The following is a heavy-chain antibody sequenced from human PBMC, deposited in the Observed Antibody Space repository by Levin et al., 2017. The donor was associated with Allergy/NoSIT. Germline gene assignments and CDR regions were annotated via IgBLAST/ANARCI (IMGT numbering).Heavy chain of an antibody. D-gene: IGHD5-18*01. Sequence: SCAASGFTFSSYGMHWVRQAPGKGLEWVAVISYDGSNKYYADSVKGRFTISRDNSKNTLYLQMNSLRAEDTAVYYCAKDRIRYSYGYHLFDYWGQGTLVTVSS. CDR1: GFTFSSYG. CDR2: ISYDGSNK. V-gene: IGHV3-30*18. CDR3: AKDRIRYSYGYHLFDY. J-gene: IGHJ4*02.